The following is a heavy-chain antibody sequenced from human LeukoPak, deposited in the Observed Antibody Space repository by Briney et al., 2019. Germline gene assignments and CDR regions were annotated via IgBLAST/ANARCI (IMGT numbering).Heavy chain of an antibody. CDR3: ARGGRWVGYDILTGSHAFDI. V-gene: IGHV4-30-4*01. CDR1: GGSISSYY. Sequence: PSETLSLTCTVSGGSISSYYWSWIRQPPGKGLEWIGYIYYSGGTYYNPSLKSRVTISVDTSKNQFSLKLSSVTAADTAVYYCARGGRWVGYDILTGSHAFDIWGQGTMVTVSS. J-gene: IGHJ3*02. D-gene: IGHD3-9*01. CDR2: IYYSGGT.